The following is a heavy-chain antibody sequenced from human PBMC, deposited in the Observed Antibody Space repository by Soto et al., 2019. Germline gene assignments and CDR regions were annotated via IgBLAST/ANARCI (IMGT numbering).Heavy chain of an antibody. CDR2: VLPPLDLK. CDR1: GITFSIYN. D-gene: IGHD2-2*01. Sequence: QVQLVQSGAEVKAPGSSVRLSCMASGITFSIYNINWVRQVPGQGLEWMGRVLPPLDLKDYARTFQGRLTIPAEGSTNAGYMKPSSLTSEDTAIYYCARDPRDTHCRPASCSVDLWGQGTLVTVSS. J-gene: IGHJ4*02. V-gene: IGHV1-69*08. CDR3: ARDPRDTHCRPASCSVDL.